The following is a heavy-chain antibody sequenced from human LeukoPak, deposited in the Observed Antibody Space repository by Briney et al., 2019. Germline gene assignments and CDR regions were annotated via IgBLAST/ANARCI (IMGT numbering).Heavy chain of an antibody. D-gene: IGHD3-22*01. V-gene: IGHV4-34*01. Sequence: SETLSLTCAVYGGSLSGYYWSWIRQPPGKGLEWIGEINHSGSTNYNPSLKSRVTISVDTSKNQFSLKLSSVTAADTAVYYCARLIYYDSSGEPQDAFDIWGQGTMVTVSS. CDR2: INHSGST. J-gene: IGHJ3*02. CDR1: GGSLSGYY. CDR3: ARLIYYDSSGEPQDAFDI.